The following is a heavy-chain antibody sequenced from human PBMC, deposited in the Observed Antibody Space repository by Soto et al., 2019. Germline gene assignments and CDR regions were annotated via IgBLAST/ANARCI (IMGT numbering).Heavy chain of an antibody. CDR3: AVCDIWSRDDMED. Sequence: SETLSLTCAVYGGSFSGYYWRWIRPPPGKGLEWIGVINHSGSTNYNPSLKSRVTISVDTSKNQFSLNVSCVTAADTAGYYCAVCDIWSRDDMEDWAQEATVAASS. CDR2: INHSGST. V-gene: IGHV4-34*01. CDR1: GGSFSGYY. J-gene: IGHJ6*01. D-gene: IGHD3-3*01.